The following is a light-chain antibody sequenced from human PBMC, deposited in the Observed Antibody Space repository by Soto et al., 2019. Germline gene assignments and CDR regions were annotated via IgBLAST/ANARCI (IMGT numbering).Light chain of an antibody. CDR2: DVS. V-gene: IGLV2-14*03. J-gene: IGLJ1*01. CDR1: SSDVGNYNY. CDR3: SSYTTSNTRQIV. Sequence: QSVLTQPPSASGSPGQSVTISCTGTSSDVGNYNYVSWYQHHPGKAPKLMIFDVSNRPSGVSNRFSGSKSGNTASLTISGLQPEDESDYYCSSYTTSNTRQIVFGTGTKVTVL.